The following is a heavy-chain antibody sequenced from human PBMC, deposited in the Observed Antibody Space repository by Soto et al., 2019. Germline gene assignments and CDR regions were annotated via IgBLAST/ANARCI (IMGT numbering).Heavy chain of an antibody. CDR1: GYSFTTYW. CDR2: IYPGDSDT. J-gene: IGHJ4*02. V-gene: IGHV5-51*01. CDR3: ARKEIAGNSVDF. D-gene: IGHD6-13*01. Sequence: GESLKISCKASGYSFTTYWIGWVRQMPGKGLEWMGIIYPGDSDTRYSPSFQGQVTISAEKSISTAYLQWSSLKASDSAVFYCARKEIAGNSVDFWGQGTLVTVSS.